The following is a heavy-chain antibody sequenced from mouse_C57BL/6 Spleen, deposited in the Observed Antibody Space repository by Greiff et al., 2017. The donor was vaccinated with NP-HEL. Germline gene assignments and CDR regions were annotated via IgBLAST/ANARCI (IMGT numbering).Heavy chain of an antibody. V-gene: IGHV3-6*01. Sequence: ESGPGLVKPSQSLSLTCSVTGYSITSGYYWNWIRQFPGNKLEWMGYISYDGSNNYNPSLKNRISITRDTSKNQFFLKLNSVTTEDTATYYCASGGSYYYAMDYWGQGTSVTVSS. CDR3: ASGGSYYYAMDY. CDR1: GYSITSGYY. J-gene: IGHJ4*01. D-gene: IGHD1-1*02. CDR2: ISYDGSN.